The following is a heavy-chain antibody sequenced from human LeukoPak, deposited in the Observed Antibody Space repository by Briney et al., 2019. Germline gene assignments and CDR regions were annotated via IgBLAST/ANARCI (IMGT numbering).Heavy chain of an antibody. CDR1: GFTFDDYA. Sequence: PGGSLRLSCAASGFTFDDYAMHWVRQAPGKGLECVSGISWSGGSIGYADSVKGRFTISRDNAKNSLYLQVNSLRVEDTAFYYCAKDANPSGALFDFWGQGTLVTVSS. D-gene: IGHD1-14*01. J-gene: IGHJ4*02. V-gene: IGHV3-9*01. CDR2: ISWSGGSI. CDR3: AKDANPSGALFDF.